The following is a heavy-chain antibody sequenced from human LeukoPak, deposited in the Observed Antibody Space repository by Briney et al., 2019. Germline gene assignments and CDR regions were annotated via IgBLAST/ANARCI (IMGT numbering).Heavy chain of an antibody. CDR3: ARGADFFSH. CDR2: IKQDGSQI. D-gene: IGHD2-21*01. Sequence: GGSLRLSCAASGFTFDDYGMTWVRQAPGKGLEWVANIKQDGSQIYYVDSVKGRFTISRDNARNSLNLQMNSLRAEDTAVYYCARGADFFSHWGQGILVTVSS. V-gene: IGHV3-7*01. CDR1: GFTFDDYG. J-gene: IGHJ4*02.